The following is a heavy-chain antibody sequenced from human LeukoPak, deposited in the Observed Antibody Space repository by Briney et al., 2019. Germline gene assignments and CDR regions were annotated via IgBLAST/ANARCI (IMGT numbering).Heavy chain of an antibody. D-gene: IGHD6-19*01. J-gene: IGHJ4*02. V-gene: IGHV3-30*18. Sequence: PGGSLRPSCAASGFTYSNYAMHWVRQAPGKGLEWVAVISYDGINKYFADSVKGRFTISRDNSKNTLYLQMNSLRYEDTAVYYCAKDDGSSGWSQFDYWGQGTLVTVSS. CDR2: ISYDGINK. CDR3: AKDDGSSGWSQFDY. CDR1: GFTYSNYA.